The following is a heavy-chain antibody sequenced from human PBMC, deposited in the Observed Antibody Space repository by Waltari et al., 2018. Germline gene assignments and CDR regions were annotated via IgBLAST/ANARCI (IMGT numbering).Heavy chain of an antibody. Sequence: QLQLQESGPGLVKPSETLSLTCTVSGGSISSRSYYWGWIRQPPGTGLEWIGTIYYSGSTYYNPSLKRRVTISVDTSKNQFSLKLSSVTAADTAVYYCARQRGAVRGVMSEFDYWGQGTLVTVSS. CDR3: ARQRGAVRGVMSEFDY. D-gene: IGHD3-10*01. CDR1: GGSISSRSYY. V-gene: IGHV4-39*01. CDR2: IYYSGST. J-gene: IGHJ4*02.